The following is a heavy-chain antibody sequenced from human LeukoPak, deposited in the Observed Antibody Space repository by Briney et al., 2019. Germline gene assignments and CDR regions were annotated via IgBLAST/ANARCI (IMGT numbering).Heavy chain of an antibody. CDR2: IDPNSGGT. V-gene: IGHV1-2*02. Sequence: ASVKVSCKASGYTFTSYDINWVRQATGQGLEWMGWIDPNSGGTNYAQKFQGRVTMTRDTSISTAYMELSRLRSDDTAVYYCARIYCSSTSCYRNWFDPWGQGTLVTVSS. CDR1: GYTFTSYD. CDR3: ARIYCSSTSCYRNWFDP. D-gene: IGHD2-2*01. J-gene: IGHJ5*02.